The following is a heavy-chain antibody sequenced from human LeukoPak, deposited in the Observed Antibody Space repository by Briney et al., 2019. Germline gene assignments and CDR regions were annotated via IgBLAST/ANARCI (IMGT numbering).Heavy chain of an antibody. CDR3: VRDINGYYIDY. V-gene: IGHV3-11*05. J-gene: IGHJ4*02. D-gene: IGHD2-8*01. CDR1: GFTFSDYH. Sequence: GGSLRLSCAASGFTFSDYHMTWIRQAPGKGLEWVSYISGSSIYTRYADSVKGRFTISRDNAKNSLYLQMNSLRAEDTALYYCVRDINGYYIDYWGQGTPVTVSS. CDR2: ISGSSIYT.